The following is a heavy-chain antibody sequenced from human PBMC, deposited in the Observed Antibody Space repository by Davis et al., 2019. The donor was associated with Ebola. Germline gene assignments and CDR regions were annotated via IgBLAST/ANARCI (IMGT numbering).Heavy chain of an antibody. V-gene: IGHV1-69*13. D-gene: IGHD3-16*01. CDR3: ARNTFGGVTDV. CDR2: IIPIFGTA. CDR1: GYTFTSYG. J-gene: IGHJ6*02. Sequence: SVKVSCKASGYTFTSYGISWVRQAPGQGLEWMGGIIPIFGTANYAQKFQGRVTITADESTSTAYMELSSLRSEDTAVYYCARNTFGGVTDVWGQGTTVTVSS.